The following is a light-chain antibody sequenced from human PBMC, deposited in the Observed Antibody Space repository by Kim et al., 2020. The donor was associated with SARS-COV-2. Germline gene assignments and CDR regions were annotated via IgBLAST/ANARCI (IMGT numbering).Light chain of an antibody. V-gene: IGLV6-57*03. CDR3: HSYDRDSHV. CDR1: GGSIATDN. Sequence: GKRETISCTRRGGSIATDNVQGYQQRRGRAPATVIYADNERPSGVPDRFSGSSDASSNSASLTISGLKTEDEADYYCHSYDRDSHVFGTGTKVTVL. J-gene: IGLJ1*01. CDR2: ADN.